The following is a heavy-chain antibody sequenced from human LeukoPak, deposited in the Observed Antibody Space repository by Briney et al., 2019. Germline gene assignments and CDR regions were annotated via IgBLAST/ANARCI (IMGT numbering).Heavy chain of an antibody. V-gene: IGHV3-74*01. CDR1: GFTFSDYW. CDR3: ARAAYNSSPDY. Sequence: PGGSLRLSCAASGFTFSDYWMIWVRQAPGKGLVWVSHIDGDGGSTTYADSVKGRFTISRDNAKNTLYLQLRSLRGEDTAVYYCARAAYNSSPDYWGQGTLVTVSS. D-gene: IGHD6-6*01. J-gene: IGHJ4*02. CDR2: IDGDGGST.